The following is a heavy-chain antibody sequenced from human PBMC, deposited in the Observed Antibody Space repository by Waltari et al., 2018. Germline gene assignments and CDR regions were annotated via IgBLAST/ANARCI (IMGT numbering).Heavy chain of an antibody. Sequence: QVQLVQSGTEVRKPGASVKISCQAYGYIFTSYDMHWVRQAAGQGLEWMGWINPKSGNLGYAQKFQGRVTMTRDTSISTAYMELSRLRSDDTAVYYCARGTLDDFWSGLPFDYWGQGTLVTVSS. D-gene: IGHD3-3*01. CDR2: INPKSGNL. V-gene: IGHV1-2*02. CDR3: ARGTLDDFWSGLPFDY. CDR1: GYIFTSYD. J-gene: IGHJ4*02.